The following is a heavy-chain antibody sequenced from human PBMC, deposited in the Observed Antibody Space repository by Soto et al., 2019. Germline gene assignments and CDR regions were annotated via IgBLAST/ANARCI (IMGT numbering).Heavy chain of an antibody. D-gene: IGHD2-8*02. CDR2: IFYSGSF. Sequence: PSETLSLTCTVSGGSISSGGYYWSWIRQHPGKGLEWIGYIFYSGSFYYTPSLRGRMTISADTSRNQFYLDVSSVTVADTAIYYCAASGAPEGDWFDPWGQGIWVTVSS. J-gene: IGHJ5*02. CDR1: GGSISSGGYY. CDR3: AASGAPEGDWFDP. V-gene: IGHV4-31*03.